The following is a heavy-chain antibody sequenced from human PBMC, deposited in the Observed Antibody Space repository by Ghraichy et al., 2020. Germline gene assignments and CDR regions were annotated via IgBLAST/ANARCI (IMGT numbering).Heavy chain of an antibody. D-gene: IGHD6-13*01. J-gene: IGHJ3*02. CDR1: GFTFSSYA. V-gene: IGHV3-23*01. CDR2: ISVIGGST. CDR3: AKLAAPIAAAIYDAFDI. Sequence: GGSLRLSCAVSGFTFSSYAMSWIRKAPGKGLDWVSAISVIGGSTYYADSVKGRFTISRDNSKNTLYLQMNSLRAEDTAVYYCAKLAAPIAAAIYDAFDIWGQGTMVTVSS.